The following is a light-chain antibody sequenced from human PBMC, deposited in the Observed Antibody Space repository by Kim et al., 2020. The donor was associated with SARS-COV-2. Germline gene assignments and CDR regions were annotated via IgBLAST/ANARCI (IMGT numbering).Light chain of an antibody. CDR1: SLRTYY. Sequence: SSELTQDPAVSVALGQTVRITCQGDSLRTYYGSWYQQKPGQAPVLVTYAKHNRPSGIPDRFSGSSSGNTASLTITGVQAEDEAVYYCHSRYSSGDLEVFGGGTQLTV. J-gene: IGLJ3*02. CDR3: HSRYSSGDLEV. V-gene: IGLV3-19*01. CDR2: AKH.